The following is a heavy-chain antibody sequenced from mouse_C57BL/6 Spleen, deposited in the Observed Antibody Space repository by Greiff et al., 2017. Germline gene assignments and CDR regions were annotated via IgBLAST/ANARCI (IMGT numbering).Heavy chain of an antibody. V-gene: IGHV5-4*01. J-gene: IGHJ3*01. CDR3: ARAFITTVVAPFAY. CDR1: GFTFSSYA. Sequence: EVQRVESGGGLVKPGGSLKLSCAASGFTFSSYAMSWVRQTPEKRLEWVATISDGGSYTYYPDNVKGRFTISRDNAKNNLYLQMSHLKSEDTAMYYCARAFITTVVAPFAYWGQGTLVTVSA. CDR2: ISDGGSYT. D-gene: IGHD1-1*01.